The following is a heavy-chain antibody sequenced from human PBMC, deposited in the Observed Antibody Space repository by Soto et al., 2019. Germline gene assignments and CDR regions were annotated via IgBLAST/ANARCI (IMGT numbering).Heavy chain of an antibody. CDR1: GGSISSSIYY. CDR2: IYYSGST. D-gene: IGHD6-19*01. V-gene: IGHV4-39*01. CDR3: ARRPSALWAGIAVAGRNWFDP. J-gene: IGHJ5*02. Sequence: SETLSLTCTVSGGSISSSIYYWGWIRQPPGKGLEWIGSIYYSGSTYYNPSLKSRVTISVDTSKNQFSLKLSSVTAADTAVYYCARRPSALWAGIAVAGRNWFDPWGQGTLVTVSS.